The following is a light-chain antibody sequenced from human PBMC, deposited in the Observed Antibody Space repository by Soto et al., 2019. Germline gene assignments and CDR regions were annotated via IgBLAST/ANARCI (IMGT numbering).Light chain of an antibody. V-gene: IGKV3-15*01. Sequence: EVVMTQSPATLSVSPGERATLSCRASQSVSYNLAWYQQKPGQAPRLLIYAASTRATSIPARFSGSESGTEFTLIISSLQSEDFAVYYCQQYNDWPPWTFGQGTKVEIK. CDR1: QSVSYN. CDR3: QQYNDWPPWT. J-gene: IGKJ1*01. CDR2: AAS.